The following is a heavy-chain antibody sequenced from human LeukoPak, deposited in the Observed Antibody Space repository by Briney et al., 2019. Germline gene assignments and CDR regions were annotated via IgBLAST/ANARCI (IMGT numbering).Heavy chain of an antibody. Sequence: SETLSLTCTVSGGSISSSSYYWGWIRQPPGKGLEWIGSIYYSGSTYYKPSLKSRVTISVDTSKNQFSLKLSSVTAADTAVYYCARQGGITMIVVVIQDAFDIWGQGTMVTVSS. CDR3: ARQGGITMIVVVIQDAFDI. CDR1: GGSISSSSYY. V-gene: IGHV4-39*01. CDR2: IYYSGST. J-gene: IGHJ3*02. D-gene: IGHD3-22*01.